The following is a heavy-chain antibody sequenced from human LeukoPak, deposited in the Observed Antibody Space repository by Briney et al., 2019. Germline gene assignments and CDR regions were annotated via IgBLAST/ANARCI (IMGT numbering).Heavy chain of an antibody. J-gene: IGHJ4*02. CDR2: IYYSGST. D-gene: IGHD4-17*01. Sequence: SETLSLTCTVSGGSISSSSYYWGWIRQPPGKGLEWIGSIYYSGSTYYNPSLKSRVTISVDTSKNQFSLKLSSVTAADTAVYYCAREIYGDHVGAQHFDYWGQGTLVTVSS. V-gene: IGHV4-39*01. CDR3: AREIYGDHVGAQHFDY. CDR1: GGSISSSSYY.